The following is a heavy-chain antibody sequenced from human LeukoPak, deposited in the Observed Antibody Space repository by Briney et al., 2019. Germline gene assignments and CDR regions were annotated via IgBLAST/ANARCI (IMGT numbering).Heavy chain of an antibody. D-gene: IGHD2/OR15-2a*01. CDR1: GFTVSSNY. CDR3: AREVATHRGNSKAYYYYYYMDV. V-gene: IGHV3-66*02. CDR2: IYSGGTT. J-gene: IGHJ6*03. Sequence: GGSLRLSCAASGFTVSSNYMSWVGQAPGKGRRGFSVIYSGGTTYYADSVKGRFTISRDNSKNTLYLQMNSLRAEDTAVYYCAREVATHRGNSKAYYYYYYMDVWGKGTTVTVSS.